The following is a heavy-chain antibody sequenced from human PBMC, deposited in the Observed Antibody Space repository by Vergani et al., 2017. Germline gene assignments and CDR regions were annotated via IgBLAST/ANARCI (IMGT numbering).Heavy chain of an antibody. V-gene: IGHV1-58*01. CDR1: GFTFTSSA. D-gene: IGHD1-26*01. J-gene: IGHJ4*02. CDR3: ALKSGSYYGGDY. Sequence: QMQLVQSGPEVKKPGTSVKVSCKASGFTFTSSAVQWVRQARGQRLEWIGWIVVGSGNTNYAQKFQERVTITRDMSTSTAYMELSSLGSEDTAVYYCALKSGSYYGGDYWGQGTLVTVSS. CDR2: IVVGSGNT.